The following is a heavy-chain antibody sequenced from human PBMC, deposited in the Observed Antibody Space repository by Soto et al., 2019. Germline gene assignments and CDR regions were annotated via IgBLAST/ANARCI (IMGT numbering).Heavy chain of an antibody. V-gene: IGHV3-21*01. CDR1: GFTFSSYS. J-gene: IGHJ6*02. Sequence: GGSLRLSCAASGFTFSSYSMNWVRQAPGKGLEWVSSISSSSSYIYYADSVKGRFTISRDNAKNSLYLQMNSLRAEETAVYYCARDLAPYYDFWSGYFSERTYYYGMDVWGQGTTVTVSS. D-gene: IGHD3-3*01. CDR3: ARDLAPYYDFWSGYFSERTYYYGMDV. CDR2: ISSSSSYI.